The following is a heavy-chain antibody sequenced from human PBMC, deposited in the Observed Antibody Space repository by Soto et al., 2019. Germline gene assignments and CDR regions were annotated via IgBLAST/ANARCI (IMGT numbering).Heavy chain of an antibody. D-gene: IGHD3-10*01. CDR2: IRAKAYGGTT. V-gene: IGHV3-49*03. CDR1: GFTFGDYG. CDR3: SRAGETMVRGVVGP. J-gene: IGHJ5*02. Sequence: EVQLVESGGGLVQPGRSLRLSCTASGFTFGDYGMSRFRQAPGKGLEWVGFIRAKAYGGTTGYAASVEGRFTISRDDSQSIAYLQMNSLKTEDTAVYYCSRAGETMVRGVVGPWGQGTLVTVSS.